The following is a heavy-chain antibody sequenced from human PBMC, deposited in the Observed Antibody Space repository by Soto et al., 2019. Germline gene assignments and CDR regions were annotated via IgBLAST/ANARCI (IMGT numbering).Heavy chain of an antibody. CDR1: VGSISSGYYY. Sequence: HSETLSITCTVSVGSISSGYYYWSWIRHPPGKGLEWIGYIYYSGSTYYNPSLKSRVTISVDTSKNQFSLKLSSVTAADTAVYYCARAVRGVTTDAFDIWGQGTMVTVS. CDR2: IYYSGST. V-gene: IGHV4-30-4*01. D-gene: IGHD3-10*01. CDR3: ARAVRGVTTDAFDI. J-gene: IGHJ3*02.